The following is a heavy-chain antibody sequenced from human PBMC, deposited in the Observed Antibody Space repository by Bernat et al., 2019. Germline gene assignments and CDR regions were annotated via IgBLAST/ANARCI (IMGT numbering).Heavy chain of an antibody. V-gene: IGHV4-39*01. Sequence: QLQLQESGPGLVKPSETLSLTCTVSGGSISSSSYYWGWIRQPPGKGLEWIGSIYYNGSTYYNPSLKSRVTISVDTSKNQFSLKLRSVTAADTAVDYCARPSGYYYGAIDYWGQGTLVTVSS. J-gene: IGHJ4*02. CDR2: IYYNGST. CDR3: ARPSGYYYGAIDY. D-gene: IGHD3-22*01. CDR1: GGSISSSSYY.